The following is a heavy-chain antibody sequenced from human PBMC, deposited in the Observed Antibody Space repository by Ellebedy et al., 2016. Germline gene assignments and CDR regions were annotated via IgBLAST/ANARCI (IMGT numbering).Heavy chain of an antibody. V-gene: IGHV1-18*04. CDR3: AKTSGWGYGEN. Sequence: ASVKVSXXASGYTFTTFSITWVRQATGQGLEWMGFVNTVSGNTKFAQKFQGRVSMTTDSSTHTAYMDLRSLRSDDTAMYYCAKTSGWGYGENWGQGTLVTVSS. J-gene: IGHJ4*02. CDR2: VNTVSGNT. CDR1: GYTFTTFS. D-gene: IGHD3-10*01.